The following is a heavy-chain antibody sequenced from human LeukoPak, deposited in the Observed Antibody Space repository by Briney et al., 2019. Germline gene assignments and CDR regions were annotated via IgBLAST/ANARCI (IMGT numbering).Heavy chain of an antibody. D-gene: IGHD3-22*01. CDR1: GGSISSYY. CDR2: IYYSGST. CDR3: ARGDYYDSRGIAFDI. J-gene: IGHJ3*02. Sequence: PSETLSLTCTVSGGSISSYYWSWIRQPPGKGLEWIGYIYYSGSTNYNPSLKSRVTISVDTSKNQFSLKLSSVTAADTAVYYCARGDYYDSRGIAFDIWGQGTMVTVSS. V-gene: IGHV4-59*12.